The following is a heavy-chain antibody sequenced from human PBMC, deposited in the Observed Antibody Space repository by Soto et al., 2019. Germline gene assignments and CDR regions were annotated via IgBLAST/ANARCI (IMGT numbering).Heavy chain of an antibody. Sequence: TRSLTGIDSGDCITSGGYHRSWLRQQPGKGLEWIGYIYHSGGASYKPSLRGRAVISIDTSKNQFFLRMNAVTAADTATYYCARDYYGAGSQYYYYGMEVWGQGSTVTASS. CDR3: ARDYYGAGSQYYYYGMEV. D-gene: IGHD3-10*01. CDR1: GDCITSGGYH. V-gene: IGHV4-31*03. CDR2: IYHSGGA. J-gene: IGHJ6*02.